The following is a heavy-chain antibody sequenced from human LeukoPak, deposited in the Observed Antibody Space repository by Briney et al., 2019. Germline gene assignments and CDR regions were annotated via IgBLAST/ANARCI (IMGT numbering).Heavy chain of an antibody. CDR1: GFTFSSYA. CDR2: ISGSGGST. J-gene: IGHJ4*02. CDR3: AKGGYGYSSSWDFDY. Sequence: PGGSLRLSCAASGFTFSSYAMSWVRQAPGKGLEWVSAISGSGGSTYYADSVTGRFTISRDNSKNTLYLQMNSLRAEDTAVYYCAKGGYGYSSSWDFDYWGQGTLVTVSS. V-gene: IGHV3-23*01. D-gene: IGHD6-13*01.